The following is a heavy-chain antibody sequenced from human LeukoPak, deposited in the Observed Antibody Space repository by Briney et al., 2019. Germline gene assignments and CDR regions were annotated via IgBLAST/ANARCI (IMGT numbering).Heavy chain of an antibody. CDR3: ARGRGMATIDY. D-gene: IGHD5-24*01. CDR2: INHSGST. CDR1: GGSFSGYY. Sequence: NPSETLSLTCAVYGGSFSGYYWSWIRLPPGKGLEWIGEINHSGSTNYNPSLKSRVTISVDTSKNQFSLKLSSVTAADTAVYYCARGRGMATIDYWGQGTLVTVSS. J-gene: IGHJ4*02. V-gene: IGHV4-34*01.